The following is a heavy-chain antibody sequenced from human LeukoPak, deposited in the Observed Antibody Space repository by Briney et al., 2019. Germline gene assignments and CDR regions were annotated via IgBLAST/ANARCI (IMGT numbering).Heavy chain of an antibody. CDR3: ARETGLAGFASGLGFNY. Sequence: SETLSLTCTVSGGSISSYYWSWIRQPPGKGLEWIGYIYYSGSTNYNPSLKSRVTISVDTSKNQFSLKLSSVTAADTATYYCARETGLAGFASGLGFNYWGQGILVTVSS. CDR1: GGSISSYY. D-gene: IGHD6-19*01. V-gene: IGHV4-59*01. CDR2: IYYSGST. J-gene: IGHJ4*02.